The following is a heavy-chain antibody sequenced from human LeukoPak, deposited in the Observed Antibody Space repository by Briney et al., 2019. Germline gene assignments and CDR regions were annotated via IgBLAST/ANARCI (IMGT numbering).Heavy chain of an antibody. CDR3: ARDWDYYFDY. Sequence: ASVRVSCKASGYTFNNYGISWVRQAPGQGLEWMGWINPNSGGTNYAPKFQGRVTMTRDTSISTAYMELSRLRSDDTAVYYCARDWDYYFDYWGQGTLVTVSS. J-gene: IGHJ4*02. V-gene: IGHV1-2*02. CDR1: GYTFNNYG. CDR2: INPNSGGT. D-gene: IGHD1-26*01.